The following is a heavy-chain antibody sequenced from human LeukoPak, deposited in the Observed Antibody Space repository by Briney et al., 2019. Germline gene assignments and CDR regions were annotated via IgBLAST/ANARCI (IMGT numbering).Heavy chain of an antibody. V-gene: IGHV4-39*01. CDR2: IYYSGST. CDR1: GGSISSSGYY. D-gene: IGHD3-22*01. CDR3: ARLIYDSSGYYYFDH. J-gene: IGHJ4*02. Sequence: SETLSLTCTVSGGSISSSGYYWGWIRQPPGKGLEWIGSIYYSGSTYDNPSLKSRVTMSVDTSKNQFFLRLSSVTAADTAVYYCARLIYDSSGYYYFDHWGQGTLVTVSS.